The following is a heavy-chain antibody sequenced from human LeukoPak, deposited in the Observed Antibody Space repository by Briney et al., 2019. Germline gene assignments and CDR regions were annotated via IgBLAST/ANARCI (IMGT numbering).Heavy chain of an antibody. Sequence: GGSLRLSCAASGFTFSNYNMNWVRQAPGKGLEWVSYITTSSTTTYYADSVKGRFTISRDNAKNSLYLQMNSLRAEDTAVYYCAREASQSSSWFPYNWFDPWGQGTLVTVSS. V-gene: IGHV3-48*04. J-gene: IGHJ5*02. CDR3: AREASQSSSWFPYNWFDP. CDR1: GFTFSNYN. CDR2: ITTSSTTT. D-gene: IGHD6-13*01.